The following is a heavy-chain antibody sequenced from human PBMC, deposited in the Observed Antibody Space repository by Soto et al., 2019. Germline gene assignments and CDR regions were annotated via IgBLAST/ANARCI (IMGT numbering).Heavy chain of an antibody. J-gene: IGHJ3*02. D-gene: IGHD2-2*02. CDR1: GYTFTGYY. CDR2: INPNSGGT. Sequence: ASVKVSCKASGYTFTGYYMHWVRQAPGQGLEWMGWINPNSGGTNYAQKFQGWVTMTRDTSISTAYMELSRLRSDDTAVYYCAREGGGFAAAIRTRGAFDIWGQGTMVTVSS. V-gene: IGHV1-2*04. CDR3: AREGGGFAAAIRTRGAFDI.